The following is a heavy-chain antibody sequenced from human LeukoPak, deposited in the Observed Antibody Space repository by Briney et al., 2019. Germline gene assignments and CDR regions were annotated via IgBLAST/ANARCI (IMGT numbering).Heavy chain of an antibody. CDR2: ISGSGGST. V-gene: IGHV3-23*01. D-gene: IGHD3-3*01. Sequence: PGGSLRLSCAASGFTFSSYAMSWVRQAPGKGLEWVSAISGSGGSTYYADSVKGRFTISRDNSKNTLYLQMNSLKTEDTAVYYCAKERDFWSGRGSYFDYWGQGTLVPVSS. CDR1: GFTFSSYA. J-gene: IGHJ4*02. CDR3: AKERDFWSGRGSYFDY.